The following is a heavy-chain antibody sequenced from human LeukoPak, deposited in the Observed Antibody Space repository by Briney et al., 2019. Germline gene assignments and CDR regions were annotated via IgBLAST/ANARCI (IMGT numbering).Heavy chain of an antibody. CDR2: IIPILGIA. Sequence: ASVKVSCKASGGTFSSYTISWVRQAPGQGLEWMGRIIPILGIANYAQKFQGRVTITADRSTSTAYMELSSLRSEDTAVYYCAREASAQRGYCSSTSCPGGYYYGMDVWGQGTTVTVSS. CDR1: GGTFSSYT. D-gene: IGHD2-2*03. CDR3: AREASAQRGYCSSTSCPGGYYYGMDV. J-gene: IGHJ6*02. V-gene: IGHV1-69*04.